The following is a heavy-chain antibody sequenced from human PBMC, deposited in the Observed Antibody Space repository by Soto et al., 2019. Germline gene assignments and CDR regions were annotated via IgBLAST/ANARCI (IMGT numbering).Heavy chain of an antibody. J-gene: IGHJ4*02. CDR3: AKRNGDYDYPDY. Sequence: PGGSLRLSCAASGFIFSSYAMSWVRQAPGRGLEWVSAISGSGGSTYHADSVKGRFTISRGNSKNTLCLQMNSLRAEDTAVYYCAKRNGDYDYPDYWGQGTLVTVSS. CDR2: ISGSGGST. D-gene: IGHD4-17*01. CDR1: GFIFSSYA. V-gene: IGHV3-23*01.